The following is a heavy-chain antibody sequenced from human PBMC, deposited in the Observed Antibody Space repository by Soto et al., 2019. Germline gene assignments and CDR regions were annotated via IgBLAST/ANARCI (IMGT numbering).Heavy chain of an antibody. CDR2: IFYSGST. Sequence: SETLSLTCNVSGGSISTSRSHWAWIRQPPGKGLEWLANIFYSGSTYYNPSLASRVTVSVDTSKNEFSLKLRSVTAADTAVYYCARQPTTGDTDLWFDPWGQGTLVTVA. J-gene: IGHJ5*02. D-gene: IGHD2-21*01. V-gene: IGHV4-39*01. CDR1: GGSISTSRSH. CDR3: ARQPTTGDTDLWFDP.